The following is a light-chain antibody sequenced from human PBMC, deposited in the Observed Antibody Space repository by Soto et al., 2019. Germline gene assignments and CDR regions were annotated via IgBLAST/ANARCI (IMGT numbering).Light chain of an antibody. CDR3: ISYTSSSTPYV. Sequence: QSALTQPASVSGSPGQSITISCTGTSSDVGAHNHVSWYQQHPGKAPKLMIYEVTNRPSGVSNRFSGSKSGNTASLTISGLQAADEADYYCISYTSSSTPYVFGPGTKVTVL. J-gene: IGLJ1*01. CDR1: SSDVGAHNH. V-gene: IGLV2-14*01. CDR2: EVT.